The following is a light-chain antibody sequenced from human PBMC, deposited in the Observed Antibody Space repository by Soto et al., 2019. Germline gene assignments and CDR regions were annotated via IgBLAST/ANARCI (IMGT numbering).Light chain of an antibody. CDR1: QSISSY. V-gene: IGKV1-39*01. CDR2: AIS. J-gene: IGKJ5*01. CDR3: QQCNSYPIT. Sequence: DIQMTHSPSSLSSSVPDRFTITCLASQSISSYLNLYPQRPGKAPKVLVYAISSVQSLVSSRFSGSGSGTDFTLTISSLQPEDFATYYCQQCNSYPITFGQGTRLEIK.